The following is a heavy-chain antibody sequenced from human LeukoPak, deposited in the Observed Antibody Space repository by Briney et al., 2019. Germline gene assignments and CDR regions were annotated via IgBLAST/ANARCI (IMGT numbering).Heavy chain of an antibody. CDR1: GFTFSSYG. CDR3: AKEVGPSHYDFWSGYYNHYYYYGMDV. J-gene: IGHJ6*02. V-gene: IGHV3-30*18. CDR2: ISYDGSNK. Sequence: PGGSLRLSCAASGFTFSSYGMHWVRQAPGKGLEWVAVISYDGSNKYYADSVKGRFTISRDNSKNTLYLQMNSLRAEDTAVYYCAKEVGPSHYDFWSGYYNHYYYYGMDVWGQGTTVTVSS. D-gene: IGHD3-3*01.